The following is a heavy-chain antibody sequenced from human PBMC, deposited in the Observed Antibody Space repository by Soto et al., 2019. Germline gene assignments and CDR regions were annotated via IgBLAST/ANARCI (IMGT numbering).Heavy chain of an antibody. D-gene: IGHD3-10*01. CDR1: GYTFTSYG. V-gene: IGHV1-18*01. J-gene: IGHJ4*02. CDR2: ISAYNGNT. CDR3: ARLAMVRGPTDY. Sequence: ASVKVSCRASGYTFTSYGISWVRQAPGQGLEWMGWISAYNGNTNYAQKLQGRVTMTTDTSTSTAYMELRSLRSDDTAVYYCARLAMVRGPTDYWGQGTLVTVSS.